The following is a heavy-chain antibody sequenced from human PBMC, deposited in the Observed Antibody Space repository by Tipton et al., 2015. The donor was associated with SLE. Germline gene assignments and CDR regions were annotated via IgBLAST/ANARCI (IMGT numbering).Heavy chain of an antibody. CDR3: ARGRYDTLKDY. CDR1: GGSISSYY. V-gene: IGHV4-59*01. J-gene: IGHJ4*02. CDR2: IYYSGST. D-gene: IGHD3-9*01. Sequence: LRLSCTVSGGSISSYYWSWIRQPPGKGLEWIGYIYYSGSTNYNPSLKSRVTISVDTSKNQFSLKLSPVTAADTAVYYCARGRYDTLKDYWGQGTLVTVSS.